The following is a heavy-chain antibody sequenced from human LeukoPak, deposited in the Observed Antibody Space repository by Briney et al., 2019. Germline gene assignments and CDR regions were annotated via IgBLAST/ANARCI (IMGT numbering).Heavy chain of an antibody. Sequence: GGSLRLSCAASGFTFSSYWMSWVRQAPGKGLEWVANIKQDGGEKYYVDSVKGRFTISRDNAKNSLYLQMNSLRAEDTAVYYCARYYYDSSGYYGEADYWGQGTLVTVSS. CDR3: ARYYYDSSGYYGEADY. CDR1: GFTFSSYW. D-gene: IGHD3-22*01. V-gene: IGHV3-7*01. J-gene: IGHJ4*02. CDR2: IKQDGGEK.